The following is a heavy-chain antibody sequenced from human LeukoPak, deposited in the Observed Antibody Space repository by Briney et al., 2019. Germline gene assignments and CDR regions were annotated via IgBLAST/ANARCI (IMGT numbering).Heavy chain of an antibody. V-gene: IGHV3-23*01. Sequence: GGSLRLSCAACGFTFRNYAMSWVRQAPGKGLAWVSSINNGGENTYYEDSVKGRFTISRDNYKNTLYFQMNSLRAEDTAVYFCARVYGGSYHYYYYMDVWGKGITVTVSS. CDR3: ARVYGGSYHYYYYMDV. D-gene: IGHD3-16*02. CDR2: INNGGENT. J-gene: IGHJ6*03. CDR1: GFTFRNYA.